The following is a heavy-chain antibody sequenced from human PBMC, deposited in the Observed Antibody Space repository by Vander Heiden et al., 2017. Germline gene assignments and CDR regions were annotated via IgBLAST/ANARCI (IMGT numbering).Heavy chain of an antibody. CDR1: GGTFSRYA. CDR3: ATRGDMTTVTTFLY. Sequence: QVQLVQSGAEVKKPGSSVKVSCKASGGTFSRYAISWVRQAPGQGLEWMGGIIPIFDATNYAQKFQGRVTITADESTSTAYMELSSLRSEDTAVYYCATRGDMTTVTTFLYWGQGTLVTVSS. D-gene: IGHD4-17*01. V-gene: IGHV1-69*01. J-gene: IGHJ4*02. CDR2: IIPIFDAT.